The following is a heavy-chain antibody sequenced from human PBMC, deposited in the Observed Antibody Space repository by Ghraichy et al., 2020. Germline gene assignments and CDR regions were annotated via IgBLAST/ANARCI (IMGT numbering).Heavy chain of an antibody. J-gene: IGHJ2*01. D-gene: IGHD3-3*01. V-gene: IGHV3-30*04. CDR3: ARDHPITIFGVVGYFDL. CDR1: GFTFSSYA. CDR2: ISYDGSNK. Sequence: GGSLRLSCAASGFTFSSYAMHWVRQAPGKGLEWVAVISYDGSNKYYADSVKGRFTISRDNSKNTLYLQMNSLRAEDTAVYYCARDHPITIFGVVGYFDLWGRGTLVTVSS.